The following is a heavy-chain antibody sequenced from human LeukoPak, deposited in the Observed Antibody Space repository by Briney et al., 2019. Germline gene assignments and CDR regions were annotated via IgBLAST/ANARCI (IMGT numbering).Heavy chain of an antibody. D-gene: IGHD2-2*01. CDR2: ISSTGSYI. V-gene: IGHV3-21*04. CDR1: GFTFSSYS. J-gene: IGHJ6*02. CDR3: ARVGSPCSSTSCSFYYYYYGMDV. Sequence: PGGSLRLSCVASGFTFSSYSLNWVRRTPGKGLEWVSSISSTGSYIYYAESVEGRFTISRDNSRSSLYLQMDSLRAEDTAVYYCARVGSPCSSTSCSFYYYYYGMDVWGQGTTVTVSS.